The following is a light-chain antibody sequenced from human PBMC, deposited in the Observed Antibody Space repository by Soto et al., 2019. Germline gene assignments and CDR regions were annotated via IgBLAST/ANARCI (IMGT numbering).Light chain of an antibody. CDR2: ADN. Sequence: QSVLTQKPSVSGAPGQKITMSCTGSSSNIGAGYDVHWYQQVPGAAPRLLIYADNNRPSGVPDRFSASKSGTSASLVITGLQGEDEANYYCQSYDTSLSGVIFGAGTKLTVL. J-gene: IGLJ2*01. CDR1: SSNIGAGYD. V-gene: IGLV1-40*01. CDR3: QSYDTSLSGVI.